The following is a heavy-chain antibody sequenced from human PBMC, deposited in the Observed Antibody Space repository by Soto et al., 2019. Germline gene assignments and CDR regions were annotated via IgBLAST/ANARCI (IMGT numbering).Heavy chain of an antibody. V-gene: IGHV5-51*01. CDR1: GYSFTSYW. D-gene: IGHD3-10*01. CDR3: ARHDLTRRGSGSSPVYGMDV. CDR2: IYPGDSDT. Sequence: GESLKISCQGSGYSFTSYWIGWVRQMPGKGLEWMGIIYPGDSDTRYSPSFQGQVTISADKSISTAYLQWSSLKASDTAMYYCARHDLTRRGSGSSPVYGMDVWGQGTTVTVSS. J-gene: IGHJ6*02.